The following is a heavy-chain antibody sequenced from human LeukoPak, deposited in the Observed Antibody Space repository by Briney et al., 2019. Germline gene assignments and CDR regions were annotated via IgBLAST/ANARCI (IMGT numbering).Heavy chain of an antibody. CDR2: IYYSGST. Sequence: SETLSLTCTVSAGSISSSNYYWGWIRQPPGKGLEWIGSIYYSGSTNYNPSLKSRVTISVDTSKNQFSLKLSSVTAADTAVYYCARDSPGTTEFDYWGQGTLVTVSS. CDR3: ARDSPGTTEFDY. D-gene: IGHD1-1*01. CDR1: AGSISSSNYY. J-gene: IGHJ4*02. V-gene: IGHV4-39*07.